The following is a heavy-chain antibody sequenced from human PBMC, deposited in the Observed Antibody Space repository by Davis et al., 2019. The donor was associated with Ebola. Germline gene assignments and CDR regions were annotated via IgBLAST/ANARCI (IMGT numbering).Heavy chain of an antibody. D-gene: IGHD4-11*01. CDR1: GGSISSYY. Sequence: SETLSLTCTVSGGSISSYYWAWIRQPPGKGLEWIGTIYYTGSTYYNPSLKSRVTISVDTSKNQFSLKLSSVTAADTAVYYCARGRLGDYTNYWYFDLWGRGTLVTVSS. V-gene: IGHV4-39*07. CDR2: IYYTGST. CDR3: ARGRLGDYTNYWYFDL. J-gene: IGHJ2*01.